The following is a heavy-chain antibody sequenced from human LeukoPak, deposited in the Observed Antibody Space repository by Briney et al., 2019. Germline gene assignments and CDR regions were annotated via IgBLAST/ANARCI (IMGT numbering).Heavy chain of an antibody. Sequence: GGSLRLSCAASGFTFSAYWMTWVRQAPGKGLEWVANIQQDGSEKYYVGSVKGRFTISRDNAKNSLFLQMNSLRAEDTAVYYCARTRSMDVWGKGTTVTVSS. CDR3: ARTRSMDV. CDR2: IQQDGSEK. V-gene: IGHV3-7*01. J-gene: IGHJ6*03. CDR1: GFTFSAYW.